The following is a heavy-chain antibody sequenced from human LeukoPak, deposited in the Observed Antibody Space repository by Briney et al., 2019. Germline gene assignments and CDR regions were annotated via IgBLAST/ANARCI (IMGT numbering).Heavy chain of an antibody. V-gene: IGHV3-33*06. D-gene: IGHD2-15*01. CDR2: IWYDGSNK. CDR1: GFTFRSYG. CDR3: AKSPKGYCSGGSCYDRCFDY. Sequence: PGGSLRLSCAASGFTFRSYGMHWVRQAPGKGLQWVAVIWYDGSNKYYADSVKGRFTISRDNSKNTLSLQMNSLRAEDTAVYYCAKSPKGYCSGGSCYDRCFDYWGQGTLVTVSS. J-gene: IGHJ4*02.